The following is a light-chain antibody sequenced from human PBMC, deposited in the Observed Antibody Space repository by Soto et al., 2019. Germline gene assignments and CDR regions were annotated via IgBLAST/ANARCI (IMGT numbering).Light chain of an antibody. Sequence: EIVMTQSPATLSVSPGERVTLSCRASQSFSSALAWFQQKPGQTPRLLIYGASTRATGIPARFSGSGSGTEFTLTISSLQSEDFAVYYCQQYKSWHPALTFGAGTKVDI. CDR1: QSFSSA. CDR2: GAS. V-gene: IGKV3-15*01. J-gene: IGKJ4*01. CDR3: QQYKSWHPALT.